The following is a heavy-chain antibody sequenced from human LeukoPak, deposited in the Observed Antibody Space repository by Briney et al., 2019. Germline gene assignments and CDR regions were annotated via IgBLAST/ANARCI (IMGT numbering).Heavy chain of an antibody. V-gene: IGHV4-39*07. CDR1: GGSLSSSSYY. CDR2: IYYSGST. Sequence: SETLSLTCTVSGGSLSSSSYYRGWIRQPPGKGLDGIGSIYYSGSTYYNPSLKSRVTISVDTSKNQFSLKLSSVTAADTAVYYCARFPPYYYMDVWGKGTTVTVSS. CDR3: ARFPPYYYMDV. J-gene: IGHJ6*03.